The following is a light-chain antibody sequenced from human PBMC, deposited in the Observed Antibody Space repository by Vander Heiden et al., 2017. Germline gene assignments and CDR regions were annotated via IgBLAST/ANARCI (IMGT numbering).Light chain of an antibody. Sequence: QSALSQLASVSGSPGQSIASSGTGSISDVGGYDSVSWYQKHTGAAPKLMIYDVTNRPSGLSSRFSGSKSGHTASLTISGLQSEDEADYYCASYTTSGTYVFGPGTTVTVL. CDR2: DVT. CDR3: ASYTTSGTYV. CDR1: ISDVGGYDS. J-gene: IGLJ1*01. V-gene: IGLV2-14*03.